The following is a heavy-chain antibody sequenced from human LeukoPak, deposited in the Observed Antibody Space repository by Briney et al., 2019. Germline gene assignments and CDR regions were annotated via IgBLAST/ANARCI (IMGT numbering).Heavy chain of an antibody. D-gene: IGHD5-12*01. Sequence: GGSLRLSCAASGFTVSSNYMSWVRQAPGKGLEWVSVIYSGGSTYYADSVKGRFTISRHNSKNTLYLQMNSLRAEDTAVYYCVVVPAYRRGKRGYSGYAPLYYWGQGTLVTVSS. V-gene: IGHV3-53*04. CDR2: IYSGGST. CDR1: GFTVSSNY. CDR3: VVVPAYRRGKRGYSGYAPLYY. J-gene: IGHJ4*02.